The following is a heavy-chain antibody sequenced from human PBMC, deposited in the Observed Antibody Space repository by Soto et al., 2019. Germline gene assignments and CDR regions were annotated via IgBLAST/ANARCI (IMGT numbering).Heavy chain of an antibody. J-gene: IGHJ4*02. Sequence: PSGTLSLTCTVSGGSISSYYWSWIRQPPGKGLECIGYIYYSGSTNYNPSLKSRVTISVDTSMNLSSLNLSSVTTADTAVYYCARGYRWLDYWGQGTLGTVSS. V-gene: IGHV4-59*01. D-gene: IGHD5-12*01. CDR1: GGSISSYY. CDR3: ARGYRWLDY. CDR2: IYYSGST.